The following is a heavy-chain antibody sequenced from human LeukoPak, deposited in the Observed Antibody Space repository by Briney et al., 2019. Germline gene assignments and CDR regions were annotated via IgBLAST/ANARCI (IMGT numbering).Heavy chain of an antibody. J-gene: IGHJ4*02. V-gene: IGHV3-23*01. CDR3: ARDGFGGDGLHY. CDR1: GFTFSSYA. D-gene: IGHD3-10*01. Sequence: PGGSLRLSCAASGFTFSSYAMIWVRQAPGKGLEWVSSISGSGGSTYYADSMKGRFTISRDNSKNTLYLQMNSLRAEDTAVYYCARDGFGGDGLHYWGQGTLVTVSS. CDR2: ISGSGGST.